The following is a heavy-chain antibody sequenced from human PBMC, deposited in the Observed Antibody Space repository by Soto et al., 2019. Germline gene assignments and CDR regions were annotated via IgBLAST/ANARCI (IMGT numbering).Heavy chain of an antibody. CDR2: INPSGGST. D-gene: IGHD2-15*01. J-gene: IGHJ4*02. CDR1: GYTFTSYY. Sequence: QVQLVQSGAEVKKPGASVKVSCKASGYTFTSYYMHWVRQAPGQGLEWMGIINPSGGSTSYAQKFQGRGNMTRDTSTSTVYRELSSLRSEDTAGYYCPRASMLLGAYFAYWGQGTLVTVSS. V-gene: IGHV1-46*01. CDR3: PRASMLLGAYFAY.